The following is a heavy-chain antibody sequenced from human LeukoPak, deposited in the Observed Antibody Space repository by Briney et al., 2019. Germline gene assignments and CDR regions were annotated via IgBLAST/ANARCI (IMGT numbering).Heavy chain of an antibody. CDR2: IYHSGST. Sequence: SEILSLTCAVSGYSISSGYYWGWIRQPPGKGLEWIGSIYHSGSTYYNPSLKSRVTISVDTSKNQFSLKLSSVTAADTAVYYCARVRGYTTVAGRGHFDYWGQGTLVTVSS. CDR3: ARVRGYTTVAGRGHFDY. J-gene: IGHJ4*02. V-gene: IGHV4-38-2*01. D-gene: IGHD6-19*01. CDR1: GYSISSGYY.